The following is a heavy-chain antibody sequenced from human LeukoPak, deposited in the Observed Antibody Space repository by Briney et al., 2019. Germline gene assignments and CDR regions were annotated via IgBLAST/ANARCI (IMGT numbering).Heavy chain of an antibody. D-gene: IGHD5-12*01. V-gene: IGHV4-34*01. CDR1: GGSFSGYY. J-gene: IGHJ4*02. CDR2: INHSGST. Sequence: SETLSLTCAVYGGSFSGYYWSWIRQLPGKGLEWIGEINHSGSTNYNPSLKSRVTISVDTSKNQFSLKLSSVTAADTAVYYCAREATIEYFDYWGQGTLVTVSS. CDR3: AREATIEYFDY.